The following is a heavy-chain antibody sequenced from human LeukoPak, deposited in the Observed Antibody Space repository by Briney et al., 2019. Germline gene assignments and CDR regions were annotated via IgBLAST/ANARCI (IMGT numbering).Heavy chain of an antibody. V-gene: IGHV4-34*01. D-gene: IGHD2-21*02. J-gene: IGHJ4*02. CDR3: ARATAYCGGDCYVNWAYYFDY. Sequence: SETLSLTCAVYGGSFSGYNWSWIRQPQRKGLEWIGEISHSGSTNYHPSLKSRVTISVDTSKNQFSLKLSSVTAADTAVYYCARATAYCGGDCYVNWAYYFDYWGQGTLVTVSS. CDR2: ISHSGST. CDR1: GGSFSGYN.